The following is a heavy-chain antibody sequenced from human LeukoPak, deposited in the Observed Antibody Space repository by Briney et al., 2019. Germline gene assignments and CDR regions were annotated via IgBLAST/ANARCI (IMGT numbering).Heavy chain of an antibody. CDR1: GGSISSYY. D-gene: IGHD6-13*01. CDR3: ARRGYSSSQEYFDY. Sequence: PSETLSLTCTVSGGSISSYYWGWIRQPPGKGLEWIGSIYYSGSTYYNPSLKSRVTISVDTSKNQFSLKLSSVTAADTAVYYCARRGYSSSQEYFDYWGQGTLVTVSS. CDR2: IYYSGST. V-gene: IGHV4-39*01. J-gene: IGHJ4*02.